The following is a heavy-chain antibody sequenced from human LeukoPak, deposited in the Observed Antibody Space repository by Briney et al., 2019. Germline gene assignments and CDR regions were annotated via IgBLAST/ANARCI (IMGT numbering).Heavy chain of an antibody. CDR3: ARDRGSYAWDY. J-gene: IGHJ4*02. Sequence: GGSLRLSCAASGFTVSSNYMNWVRQAPGKGLEWVSVIYSGGSTYYADSVKGRFTISRDNSKNTLYLQMNSLRPEDTDVYYCARDRGSYAWDYWGQGTLVTVSS. V-gene: IGHV3-66*02. D-gene: IGHD5-12*01. CDR2: IYSGGST. CDR1: GFTVSSNY.